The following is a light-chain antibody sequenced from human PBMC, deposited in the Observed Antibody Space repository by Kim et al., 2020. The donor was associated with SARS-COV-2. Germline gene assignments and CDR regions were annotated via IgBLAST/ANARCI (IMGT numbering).Light chain of an antibody. CDR1: QCISNY. CDR2: AAS. V-gene: IGKV1-27*01. Sequence: SASVGDRVTITCRASQCISNYLAWYQQKPGKVPKLLIYAASTLQSGVPSRFSGSGSGTDFTLTISSLQPEDVATYYCQKYNSAPSFGGGTKVDIK. CDR3: QKYNSAPS. J-gene: IGKJ4*01.